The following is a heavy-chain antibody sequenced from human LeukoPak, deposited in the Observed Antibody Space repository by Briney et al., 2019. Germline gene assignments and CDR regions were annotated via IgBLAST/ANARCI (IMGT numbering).Heavy chain of an antibody. V-gene: IGHV4-34*01. D-gene: IGHD3-9*01. CDR3: ARGGVRRYFDWLPTLFDY. CDR2: INHSGST. Sequence: PSETLSLTCAVYGGSFRGYYWSWIRQPPGKGLEWIGEINHSGSTNYNPSLKSRVTISVDTSKNQFSLKLSSVTAADTAVYYCARGGVRRYFDWLPTLFDYWGQGTLVTVSS. J-gene: IGHJ4*02. CDR1: GGSFRGYY.